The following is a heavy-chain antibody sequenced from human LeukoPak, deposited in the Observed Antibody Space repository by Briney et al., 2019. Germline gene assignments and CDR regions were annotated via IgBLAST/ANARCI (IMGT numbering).Heavy chain of an antibody. CDR1: GFTFSSYE. CDR3: ERFAGEDY. CDR2: ISNSGTSI. J-gene: IGHJ4*02. Sequence: GGSLRLSCAASGFTFSSYEVNWVRQAPGKGLEWVSYISNSGTSISYADSVKGRFTVSRDNAKNSLYLQMNSLRDEDTAVYYCERFAGEDYWGQGTLVTVSS. D-gene: IGHD3-10*01. V-gene: IGHV3-48*03.